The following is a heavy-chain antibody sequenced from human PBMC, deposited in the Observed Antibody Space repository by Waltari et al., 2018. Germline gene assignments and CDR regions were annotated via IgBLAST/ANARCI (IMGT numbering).Heavy chain of an antibody. CDR1: GFSFCNHV. J-gene: IGHJ4*02. CDR3: AKSNSGWSPGDS. D-gene: IGHD6-19*01. CDR2: ISGTCYTT. V-gene: IGHV3-23*01. Sequence: EVQLLESGGGLVQLGGSLGRSGAASGFSFCNHVLSGVRQAPGKGLEWVSAISGTCYTTHYADSVKGRFTISRDNSKGTLYLQMSSLRADDTALYFCAKSNSGWSPGDSWGQGTLVTVSS.